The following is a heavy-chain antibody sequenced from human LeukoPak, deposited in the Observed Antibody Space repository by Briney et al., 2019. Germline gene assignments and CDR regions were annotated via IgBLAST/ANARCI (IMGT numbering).Heavy chain of an antibody. D-gene: IGHD3-16*01. V-gene: IGHV3-23*01. CDR1: GFTLSSYE. CDR3: AKDRDDYVWGSYLGAFDI. CDR2: IGYGGADS. J-gene: IGHJ3*02. Sequence: PGGSLRLSCTVSGFTLSSYEMTWFRQAPGKGLEWVSSIGYGGADSHYADSVKGRFTISRDNSKNTLYLQLSSLRAEDTAVFYCAKDRDDYVWGSYLGAFDIWGQGTMVTVSS.